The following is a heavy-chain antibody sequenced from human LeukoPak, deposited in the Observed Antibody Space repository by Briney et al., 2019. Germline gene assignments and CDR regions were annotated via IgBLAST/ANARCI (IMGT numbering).Heavy chain of an antibody. CDR2: IYTSGST. V-gene: IGHV4-4*07. D-gene: IGHD3-3*01. CDR3: AREANDVTIFGVVILGTYYYYGMDV. J-gene: IGHJ6*02. CDR1: GGSISSYY. Sequence: SETLSLTCTVSGGSISSYYWRWIRQPAGKGLEWIGRIYTSGSTNYNPSLKSRVTMSVDTSKNQFSLKLSSVTAADTAVYYCAREANDVTIFGVVILGTYYYYGMDVWGQGTTVTVSS.